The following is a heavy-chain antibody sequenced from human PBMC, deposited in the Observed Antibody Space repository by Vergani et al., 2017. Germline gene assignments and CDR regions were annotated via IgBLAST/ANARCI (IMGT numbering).Heavy chain of an antibody. D-gene: IGHD6-19*01. CDR2: INPTTGNP. CDR1: GYSFNNYA. J-gene: IGHJ4*02. V-gene: IGHV7-4-1*01. Sequence: QEQLVQSGSELKKPGASVKVSCKASGYSFNNYAIHWVRQAPGQGLEGMGWINPTTGNPTYARAFTGRFVFSLDPSISTAYLQIGSLKAEDTAVYFCARAKRGRLAVGATDSWGQGTLLTVSS. CDR3: ARAKRGRLAVGATDS.